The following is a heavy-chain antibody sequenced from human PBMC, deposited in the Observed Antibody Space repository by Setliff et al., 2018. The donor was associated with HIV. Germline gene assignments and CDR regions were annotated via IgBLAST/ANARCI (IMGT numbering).Heavy chain of an antibody. J-gene: IGHJ6*03. CDR3: ARGLTIFGVATPGIYSFMDV. D-gene: IGHD3-3*01. CDR2: INPSGGST. Sequence: ASVKVSCKASGYTFTSYYLHWVRQAPGQGLEWMGLINPSGGSTTYAQKFLGRVTLTRDTSTSTVYMELSSLRSEDTAVYYCARGLTIFGVATPGIYSFMDVWGKGTTVTVSS. CDR1: GYTFTSYY. V-gene: IGHV1-46*01.